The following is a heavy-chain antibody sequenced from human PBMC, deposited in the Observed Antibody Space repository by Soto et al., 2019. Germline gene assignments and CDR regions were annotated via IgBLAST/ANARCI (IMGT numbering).Heavy chain of an antibody. V-gene: IGHV4-34*01. J-gene: IGHJ4*02. CDR1: GGSFSGYY. Sequence: QVQLQQWGAGLLKPSETLSLTCAVYGGSFSGYYWSWIRQPPGKGLEWIGEINHSGSTNYNPSLKSRVTISVDTSQNQFSLTLSSVTAADTAVYYCARGKRWAQFCYFDYWGQGTLVTVSS. D-gene: IGHD3-9*01. CDR2: INHSGST. CDR3: ARGKRWAQFCYFDY.